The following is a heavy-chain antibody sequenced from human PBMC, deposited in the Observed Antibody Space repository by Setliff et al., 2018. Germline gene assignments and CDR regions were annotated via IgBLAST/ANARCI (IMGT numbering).Heavy chain of an antibody. D-gene: IGHD3-16*02. CDR1: DGSLSTYY. J-gene: IGHJ6*03. CDR2: VYYSGTA. CDR3: ARGYHYYYMDV. V-gene: IGHV4-59*12. Sequence: SETLSLTCTVSDGSLSTYYWSWIRQPPGKGLGFIGYVYYSGTANYSPSLRSRLTISVDTSKNQFSLNLSSVTAADTAVYYCARGYHYYYMDVWGKGTTVTVSS.